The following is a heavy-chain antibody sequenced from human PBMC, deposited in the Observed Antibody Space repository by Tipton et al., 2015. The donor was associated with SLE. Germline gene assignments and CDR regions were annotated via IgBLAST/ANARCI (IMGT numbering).Heavy chain of an antibody. V-gene: IGHV4-4*02. CDR1: GGSISSRNW. CDR2: IYHSGST. CDR3: TRIIGTAIFR. D-gene: IGHD5-18*01. Sequence: TLSLTCAVSGGSISSRNWWSWVRQPPGKGLEWIGEIYHSGSTNYNPSLKSRVTMSVDKSKNQFSLKVSSVTAADTAVYYCTRIIGTAIFRWGQGTLVTVSS. J-gene: IGHJ4*02.